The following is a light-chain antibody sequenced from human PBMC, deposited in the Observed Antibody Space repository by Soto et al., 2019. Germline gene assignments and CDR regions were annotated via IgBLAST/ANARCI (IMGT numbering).Light chain of an antibody. Sequence: EIVLTQSPATLSLSPGERDTLSCRASQSVGGHLAWYQQKPGQAPRLLIYDASDRATGIPARLSGSGSETDFTLTISSLEPDDFAVYYCQQRNNWPPSITFGQGTRLEIK. CDR2: DAS. CDR1: QSVGGH. CDR3: QQRNNWPPSIT. V-gene: IGKV3-11*01. J-gene: IGKJ5*01.